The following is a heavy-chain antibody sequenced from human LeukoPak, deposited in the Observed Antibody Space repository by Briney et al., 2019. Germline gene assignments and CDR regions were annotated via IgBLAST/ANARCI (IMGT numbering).Heavy chain of an antibody. CDR1: GGSISSYY. D-gene: IGHD3-10*02. J-gene: IGHJ4*02. Sequence: PSETLSLTCTVSGGSISSYYWSWIRQPPGKGLEWIGYIYYSGSTNYNPSLKSRVTISVDTFKNQFSLKLSSVTAADTAVYYCARGVFGEYPFDYWGQGTLVTVSS. CDR3: ARGVFGEYPFDY. V-gene: IGHV4-59*01. CDR2: IYYSGST.